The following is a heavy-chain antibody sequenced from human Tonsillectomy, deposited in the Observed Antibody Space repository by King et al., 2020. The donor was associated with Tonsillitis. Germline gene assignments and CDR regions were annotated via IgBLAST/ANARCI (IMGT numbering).Heavy chain of an antibody. V-gene: IGHV3-30*02. Sequence: VQLVESGGGVVQPGGSLRLSCAASGFTFSSYCMHWVRQAPGKGLEWVAFIRYDGSNKYYADSVKGRFTISRDNSKNTLYLQMNSLRAEDTAVYYCAKARTMGQWLYDFDYWGQGTLVTVSS. CDR2: IRYDGSNK. D-gene: IGHD6-19*01. CDR1: GFTFSSYC. CDR3: AKARTMGQWLYDFDY. J-gene: IGHJ4*02.